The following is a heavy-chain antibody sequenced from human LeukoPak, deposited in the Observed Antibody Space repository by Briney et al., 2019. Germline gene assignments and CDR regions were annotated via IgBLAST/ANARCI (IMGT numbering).Heavy chain of an antibody. CDR3: AKVQMATTIPFDY. D-gene: IGHD5-24*01. V-gene: IGHV3-30*02. Sequence: PGGSLRLSCAASGFTFSSYGMHWVRQAPGKGLEWVAFIRYDGSNKYYADSVKGRFTISRDNSKNTPYLQMNSLRAEDTAVYYCAKVQMATTIPFDYWGQGTLVTVSS. CDR2: IRYDGSNK. J-gene: IGHJ4*02. CDR1: GFTFSSYG.